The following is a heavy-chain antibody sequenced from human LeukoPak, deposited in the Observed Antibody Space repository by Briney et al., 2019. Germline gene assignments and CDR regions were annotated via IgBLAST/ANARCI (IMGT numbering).Heavy chain of an antibody. V-gene: IGHV3-21*01. D-gene: IGHD6-25*01. Sequence: GGSLRLSCAASGFTFGSYPMNWVRQAPGKGLEWVSSISSSSTYIHYAASVKSRFTVSRDNAKNSLYLQLTSLRAEDTAVYYCARERIAASGTAVDYWGQGTLVTVSS. CDR3: ARERIAASGTAVDY. CDR2: ISSSSTYI. J-gene: IGHJ4*02. CDR1: GFTFGSYP.